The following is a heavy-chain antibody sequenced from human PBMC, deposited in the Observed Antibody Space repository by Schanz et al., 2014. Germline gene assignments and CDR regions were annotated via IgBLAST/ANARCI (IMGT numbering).Heavy chain of an antibody. CDR2: ISTFRNEDT. D-gene: IGHD3-3*01. V-gene: IGHV1-18*01. CDR3: ARGFEFWDR. J-gene: IGHJ1*01. CDR1: GYAFTTYG. Sequence: QVQLVQSGAEVKKPGASVRVSCKVSGYAFTTYGISWVRQAPGQGPEFMGWISTFRNEDTNSAQTFQGRLSMSTDSTASTAYMELRSLRSYDTTVYFGARGFEFWDRWGRGTLVIVSS.